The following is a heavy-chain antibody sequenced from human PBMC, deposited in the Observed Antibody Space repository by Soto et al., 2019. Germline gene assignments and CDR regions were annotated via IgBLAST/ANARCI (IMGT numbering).Heavy chain of an antibody. J-gene: IGHJ4*02. Sequence: PGGSLRLSCAASGFTFSSDAMSWVRQAPGKGLEWVSAISGSGGSTYYADSVKGRFTISRDNSKNTLYLQMNSLRAEDTAVYYCAKPQQWLDLYFDYWGQGTLVTVSS. V-gene: IGHV3-23*01. CDR3: AKPQQWLDLYFDY. CDR2: ISGSGGST. D-gene: IGHD6-19*01. CDR1: GFTFSSDA.